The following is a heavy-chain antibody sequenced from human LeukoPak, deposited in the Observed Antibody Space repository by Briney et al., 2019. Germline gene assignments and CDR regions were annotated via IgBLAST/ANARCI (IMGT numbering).Heavy chain of an antibody. CDR1: GGTFSSYA. V-gene: IGHV1-69*13. J-gene: IGHJ4*02. D-gene: IGHD5-18*01. Sequence: SVKVSCKASGGTFSSYAISWVRQAPGQGLEWMGGIIPIFGTANYAQKFQGRVTITADESTSTAYMELSSLRSEDTAVYYCARDRPSYSYGNYFDYWGQGTLVTVSS. CDR3: ARDRPSYSYGNYFDY. CDR2: IIPIFGTA.